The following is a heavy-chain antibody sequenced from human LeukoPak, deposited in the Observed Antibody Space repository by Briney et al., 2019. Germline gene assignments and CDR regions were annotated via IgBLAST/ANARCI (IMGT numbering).Heavy chain of an antibody. Sequence: GGSLRLSCAASGFTFSSYDMHWVRQAPGKGLEWVAFIRYDGSNKYYADSVKGRFTISRDNSKNTLYLQMNSLRTEDTAVYYCAKRGSNRVGATYYYMDVWGKGTTVTVSS. CDR2: IRYDGSNK. CDR1: GFTFSSYD. CDR3: AKRGSNRVGATYYYMDV. J-gene: IGHJ6*03. D-gene: IGHD1-26*01. V-gene: IGHV3-30*02.